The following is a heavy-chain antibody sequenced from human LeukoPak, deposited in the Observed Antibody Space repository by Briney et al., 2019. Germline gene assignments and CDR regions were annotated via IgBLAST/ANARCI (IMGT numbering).Heavy chain of an antibody. V-gene: IGHV3-23*01. D-gene: IGHD2/OR15-2a*01. CDR3: ARGMTYPTWDFDY. CDR1: GFTFSSYA. CDR2: ISGSAGHT. J-gene: IGHJ4*02. Sequence: HPGGSLRLSCAASGFTFSSYAMSWVRQVPGKGLEWVSAISGSAGHTSYADSVKGRFTSSRDNSESTLYLQMNSLRAEDTAVYYCARGMTYPTWDFDYWGQGTLVTVSS.